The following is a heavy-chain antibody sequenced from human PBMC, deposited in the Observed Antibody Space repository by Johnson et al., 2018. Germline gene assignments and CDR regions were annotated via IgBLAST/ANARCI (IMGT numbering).Heavy chain of an antibody. CDR3: TRQRFNGWPVTTGHYYMDV. V-gene: IGHV3-49*03. J-gene: IGHJ6*03. CDR1: GFTFGDYA. D-gene: IGHD1-1*01. Sequence: VQLVESGGGLVQPGRSLRLSCTASGFTFGDYAMNWIRQAPGKGLEWVGFIRSKPYGGTTEYAASVKGRFTISREDSKTIAYLQMNSLKTEDTAVYYCTRQRFNGWPVTTGHYYMDVWGKGTTVTVSS. CDR2: IRSKPYGGTT.